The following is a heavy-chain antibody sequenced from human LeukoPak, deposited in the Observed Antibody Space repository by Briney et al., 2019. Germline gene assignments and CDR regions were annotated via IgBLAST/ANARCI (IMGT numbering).Heavy chain of an antibody. J-gene: IGHJ4*02. CDR3: ARWVRGTTANFDY. CDR1: GGSISSSSYY. D-gene: IGHD4-17*01. CDR2: IYYSGST. V-gene: IGHV4-39*01. Sequence: PSETLSLTCTVSGGSISSSSYYWGWIRQPPGKGLEWIGSIYYSGSTYYNPSFKSRVTISVDTSKNQFSLKLSSVTAADTAVYYCARWVRGTTANFDYWGRGTLVTVSS.